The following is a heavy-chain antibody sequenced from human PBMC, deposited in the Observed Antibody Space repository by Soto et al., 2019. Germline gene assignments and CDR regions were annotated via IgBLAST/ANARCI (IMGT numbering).Heavy chain of an antibody. CDR2: IKPDGSEK. CDR3: AREKRVGSGYLYYYYYYMDV. J-gene: IGHJ6*03. CDR1: GFTFSSYW. V-gene: IGHV3-7*01. Sequence: EVQLVESGGGLVQPGGSLRLSCAASGFTFSSYWMSWVRQAPGKGLEWVANIKPDGSEKYYVDSVKGRFTISRDNTKNSLYLQMNSLRAEDTAVYYCAREKRVGSGYLYYYYYYMDVWGKGTTVTVSS. D-gene: IGHD3-3*01.